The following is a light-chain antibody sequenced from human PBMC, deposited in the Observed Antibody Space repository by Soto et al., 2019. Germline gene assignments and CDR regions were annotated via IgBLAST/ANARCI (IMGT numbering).Light chain of an antibody. Sequence: QSALTQPASVSGSPGQSISISCTGTSSDIGSYNYVSWYQQQPGKAPKLMICDVSNRPSGVSDRFSGSKSGNTASLTISGLQAEDEADYYCCSYTRSTTPYVFGSGTELTVL. CDR1: SSDIGSYNY. J-gene: IGLJ1*01. V-gene: IGLV2-14*01. CDR2: DVS. CDR3: CSYTRSTTPYV.